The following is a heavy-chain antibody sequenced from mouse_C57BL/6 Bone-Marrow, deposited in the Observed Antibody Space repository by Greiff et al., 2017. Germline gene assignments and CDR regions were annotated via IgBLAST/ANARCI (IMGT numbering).Heavy chain of an antibody. Sequence: EVKLVESEGGLVQPGSSMKLSCTASGFTFSDYYMAWVRQVPEKGLEWVANINYDGSSTYYLDSLKSRFIISRDNAKNILYLQMSSLKSEDTATYYCARAHLTGAMDYWGQGTSVTVSS. D-gene: IGHD4-1*01. CDR3: ARAHLTGAMDY. J-gene: IGHJ4*01. V-gene: IGHV5-16*01. CDR2: INYDGSST. CDR1: GFTFSDYY.